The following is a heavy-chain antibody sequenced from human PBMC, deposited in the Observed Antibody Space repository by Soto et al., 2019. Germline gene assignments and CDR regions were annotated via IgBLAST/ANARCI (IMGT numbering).Heavy chain of an antibody. CDR3: ARAYCGGDCYYYYYYYGMDV. Sequence: SETLSLTCAVSGGSISSSNWWSWVRQPPGKGLEWIGEIYHSGSTNYNPSLKSRVTISVDKSKNQFSLKLSSVTAADTAVYYCARAYCGGDCYYYYYYYGMDVWGQGTTVTVSS. CDR1: GGSISSSNW. D-gene: IGHD2-21*02. V-gene: IGHV4-4*02. CDR2: IYHSGST. J-gene: IGHJ6*02.